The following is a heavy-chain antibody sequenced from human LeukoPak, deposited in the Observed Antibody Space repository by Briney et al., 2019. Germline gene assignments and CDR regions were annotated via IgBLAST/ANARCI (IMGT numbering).Heavy chain of an antibody. D-gene: IGHD2-2*01. CDR3: ARGKAMGDYCSSTSCFDY. V-gene: IGHV1-18*01. CDR1: GYTFTSYG. J-gene: IGHJ4*02. Sequence: ASVKVSCKASGYTFTSYGISWVRQAPGQGLEWMGWISAYNGNTNYAQKLQGRVTMTTDTSTSTAYMELRSLRSEDTAVYYCARGKAMGDYCSSTSCFDYWGQGTLVTVSS. CDR2: ISAYNGNT.